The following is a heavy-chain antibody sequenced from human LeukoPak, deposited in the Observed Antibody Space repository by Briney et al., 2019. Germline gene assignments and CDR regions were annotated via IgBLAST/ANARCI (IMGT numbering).Heavy chain of an antibody. CDR3: DH. J-gene: IGHJ4*02. V-gene: IGHV1-18*01. CDR2: ISIGDGRT. Sequence: QAPGQGPEWIGWISIGDGRTHYGRKFQDRVSMTREMSSNTAFLELSSLRSDDTAVYYFDHWGQGTLVIVSS.